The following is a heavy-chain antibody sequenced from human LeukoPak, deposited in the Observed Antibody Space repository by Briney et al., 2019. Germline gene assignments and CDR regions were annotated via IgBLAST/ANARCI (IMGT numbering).Heavy chain of an antibody. Sequence: PSQTLSLTCTVSGGTISSSYWSWIRQTPGKGLEWIGYIYYSGSIHYNPSLKSRVTISVDTSKNQFSLKLSSVTAADTAVYYCARQVTAAAGTNWFDPWGQGNLVTVSS. CDR1: GGTISSSY. J-gene: IGHJ5*02. V-gene: IGHV4-59*08. CDR2: IYYSGSI. CDR3: ARQVTAAAGTNWFDP. D-gene: IGHD6-13*01.